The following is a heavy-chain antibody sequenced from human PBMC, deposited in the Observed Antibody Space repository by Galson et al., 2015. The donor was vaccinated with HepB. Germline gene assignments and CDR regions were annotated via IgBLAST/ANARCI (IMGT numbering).Heavy chain of an antibody. CDR2: ISGSGTTT. Sequence: SLRLSCAASGFTFSSYAMTWVRQAPAKGLEWVSTISGSGTTTYYADSMKGRFTMSRDNSTNTVYLQMNSLRVEDTALYYCAKGWEAAAGTNGMDVWGQGTTVT. CDR1: GFTFSSYA. J-gene: IGHJ6*02. D-gene: IGHD6-13*01. V-gene: IGHV3-23*01. CDR3: AKGWEAAAGTNGMDV.